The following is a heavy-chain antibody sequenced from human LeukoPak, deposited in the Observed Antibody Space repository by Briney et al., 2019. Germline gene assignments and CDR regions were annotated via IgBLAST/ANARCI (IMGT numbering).Heavy chain of an antibody. J-gene: IGHJ3*02. CDR3: ARHLGAQSLIAFDI. Sequence: SETLSLTCTVSGGTINRYYWSWIRQPAGKGLEWIGRIYSTGSTNYNPSLKSRVTMSVDTSKNHFSLKLNSVTAADTAVYYCARHLGAQSLIAFDIWGQGTMVTVSS. V-gene: IGHV4-4*07. CDR2: IYSTGST. D-gene: IGHD3-16*01. CDR1: GGTINRYY.